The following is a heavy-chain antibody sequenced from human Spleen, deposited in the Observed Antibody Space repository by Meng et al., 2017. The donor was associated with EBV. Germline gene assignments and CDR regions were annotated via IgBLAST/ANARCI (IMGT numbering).Heavy chain of an antibody. D-gene: IGHD2-2*01. J-gene: IGHJ4*02. V-gene: IGHV4-34*01. CDR2: SDHTGGT. CDR3: ARGCSSTNCNSDFDY. CDR1: GESFSDNY. Sequence: QVQLQQWGAGLLRPSETLSLTCAVHGESFSDNYWSWIRQSPGKGLEWIGESDHTGGTNYNPSLMSRVTISVDTSKNQFSLNLNSVTAADTAVYYCARGCSSTNCNSDFDYWGQGTLVTVSS.